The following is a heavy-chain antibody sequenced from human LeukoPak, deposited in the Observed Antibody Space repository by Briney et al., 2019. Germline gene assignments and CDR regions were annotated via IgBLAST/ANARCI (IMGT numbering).Heavy chain of an antibody. D-gene: IGHD2-2*01. CDR3: ARTYCSSTSCYAGGYYMDV. J-gene: IGHJ6*03. CDR2: IYYSGST. V-gene: IGHV4-59*01. CDR1: GAYFTNYY. Sequence: SETLSLTCTISGAYFTNYYWSFIRQPPGKGVEWIGYIYYSGSTNYNPSLKSRVTISVDTSKNQFSLKLSSVTAADTAVYYCARTYCSSTSCYAGGYYMDVWGKGTTVTISS.